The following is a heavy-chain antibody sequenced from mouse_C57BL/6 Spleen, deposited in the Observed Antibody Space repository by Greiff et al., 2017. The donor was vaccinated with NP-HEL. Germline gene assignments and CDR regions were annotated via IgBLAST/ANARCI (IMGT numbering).Heavy chain of an antibody. Sequence: QVQLQQSGAELVRPGASVKLSCKASGYTFTDYYINWVKQRPGQGLEWIARIYPGSGNTYYNEKFKGKATLTAEKSSSTAYMQLSSLTSEDSAVYFCASHYYGSSYEGDYWGQGTTLTVSS. V-gene: IGHV1-76*01. CDR3: ASHYYGSSYEGDY. J-gene: IGHJ2*01. CDR1: GYTFTDYY. CDR2: IYPGSGNT. D-gene: IGHD1-1*01.